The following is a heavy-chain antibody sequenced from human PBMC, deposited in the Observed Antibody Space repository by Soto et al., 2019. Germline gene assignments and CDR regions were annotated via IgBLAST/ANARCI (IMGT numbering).Heavy chain of an antibody. CDR1: GVTLHKRTYS. J-gene: IGHJ4*02. D-gene: IGHD1-26*01. Sequence: PSETLSLTCSACGVTLHKRTYSRHWMHHPPGKGLHWIGSIFYDGNKYYSTSLKCRAPMSMDTSKYLFSLMPRSLTDADTAVYFRARVQATLYRPYYFHYGDQATPVTGFS. CDR2: IFYDGNK. CDR3: ARVQATLYRPYYFHY. V-gene: IGHV4-30-4*01.